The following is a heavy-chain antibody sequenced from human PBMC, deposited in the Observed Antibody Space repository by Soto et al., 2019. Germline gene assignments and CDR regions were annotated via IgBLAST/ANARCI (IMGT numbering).Heavy chain of an antibody. V-gene: IGHV4-39*01. D-gene: IGHD3-3*01. CDR3: ASTPRGEMDYDFWSGHDY. Sequence: ASETLSLTCTVSGGSISSSSYYWGWIRQPPGKGLEWIGSIYYSGSTYYNPSLKSRVTISVDTSKNQFSLKLSSVTAADTAVYYCASTPRGEMDYDFWSGHDYWGQGTLVTVSS. J-gene: IGHJ4*02. CDR2: IYYSGST. CDR1: GGSISSSSYY.